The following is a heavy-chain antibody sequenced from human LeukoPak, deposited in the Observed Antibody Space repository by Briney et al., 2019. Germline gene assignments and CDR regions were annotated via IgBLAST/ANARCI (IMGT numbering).Heavy chain of an antibody. D-gene: IGHD1-26*01. CDR2: VNPKSGYT. CDR1: GYTFTNYD. V-gene: IGHV1-8*01. CDR3: ARVDGSADY. J-gene: IGHJ4*02. Sequence: ASVKVSCKASGYTFTNYDINWVRQATGQGLEWMGWVNPKSGYTGYAQKFQGRVTISRDTSISTAYMELSSLRSEDTAVYYCARVDGSADYWGQGTLVTASS.